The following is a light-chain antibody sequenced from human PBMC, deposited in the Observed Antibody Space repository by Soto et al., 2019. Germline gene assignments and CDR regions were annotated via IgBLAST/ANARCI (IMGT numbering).Light chain of an antibody. V-gene: IGKV3-20*01. Sequence: EILLTQSPGTLSLSPGESATLSCRASQTLTTNYLAWYQQKPGQAPRVLIYGASYRATGIPVRFSGSGSGTDFALTISRLEPDDFALYCCQQCGSSPITFGQGTRLEMK. CDR1: QTLTTNY. J-gene: IGKJ5*01. CDR2: GAS. CDR3: QQCGSSPIT.